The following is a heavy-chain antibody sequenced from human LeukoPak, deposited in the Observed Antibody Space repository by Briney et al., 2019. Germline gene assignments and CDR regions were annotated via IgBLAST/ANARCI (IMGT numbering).Heavy chain of an antibody. V-gene: IGHV3-74*01. CDR2: INSDGSST. D-gene: IGHD6-13*01. CDR3: ARPDGYSSSWVWFDP. J-gene: IGHJ5*02. Sequence: PGGSLRLSCAASGFTLSSYWMHWVRQAPGKGLVRVSRINSDGSSTSYADSVKGRFTISRDNAKNTLYLQMNSLRAEDTAVYYCARPDGYSSSWVWFDPWGQGTLVTVSS. CDR1: GFTLSSYW.